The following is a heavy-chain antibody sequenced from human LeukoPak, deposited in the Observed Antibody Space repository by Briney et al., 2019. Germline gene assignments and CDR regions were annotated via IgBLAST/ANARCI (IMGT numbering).Heavy chain of an antibody. J-gene: IGHJ4*02. D-gene: IGHD2-15*01. CDR1: GFTFSSYW. CDR3: ARDPKPMLYCSGGSCYSGN. V-gene: IGHV3-7*01. CDR2: IKQDGSEK. Sequence: GGSLRLSCAASGFTFSSYWMSWVRQAPGKGLEWVANIKQDGSEKYYVDSVKGRFTISRDNAKNSLYLQMNSLRAEDTAVYYCARDPKPMLYCSGGSCYSGNWGQGTLVTVSS.